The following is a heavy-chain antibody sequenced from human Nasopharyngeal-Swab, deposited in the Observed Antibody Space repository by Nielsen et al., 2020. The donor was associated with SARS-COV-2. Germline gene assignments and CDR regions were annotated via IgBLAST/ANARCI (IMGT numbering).Heavy chain of an antibody. V-gene: IGHV4-34*01. CDR1: GGSFSGYY. CDR2: INHSGST. D-gene: IGHD3-3*01. Sequence: ESLKISCAVYGGSFSGYYWSWIRQPPGKGLEWIGEINHSGSTNYNPSLKSRVTISVDTSKNQFSLKLSSVTAADTAVYYCARGRRYYDFWSGYGNWFDPWGQGTLVTVSS. J-gene: IGHJ5*02. CDR3: ARGRRYYDFWSGYGNWFDP.